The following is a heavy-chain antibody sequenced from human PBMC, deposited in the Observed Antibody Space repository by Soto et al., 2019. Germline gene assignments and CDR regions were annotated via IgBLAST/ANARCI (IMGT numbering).Heavy chain of an antibody. Sequence: PGGSLRLSCAASGFTLSTYDMHWVRQATGKGLEWVAALSYAGDTYYPGSVKGRFTVSRDNSKNTLYLQMNSLRAEDTAVYYCAKGLLSGRWYAADWGQGTLVTVSS. CDR1: GFTLSTYD. CDR3: AKGLLSGRWYAAD. CDR2: LSYAGDT. D-gene: IGHD6-13*01. J-gene: IGHJ4*02. V-gene: IGHV3-13*01.